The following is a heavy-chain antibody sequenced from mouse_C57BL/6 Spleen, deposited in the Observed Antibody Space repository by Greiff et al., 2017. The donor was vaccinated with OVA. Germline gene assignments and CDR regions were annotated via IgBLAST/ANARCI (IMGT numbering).Heavy chain of an antibody. V-gene: IGHV1-19*01. J-gene: IGHJ4*01. D-gene: IGHD3-1*01. Sequence: EVMLVESGPVLVKPGASVKMSCKASGYTFTDYYMNWVKQSHGKSLEWIGVINPYNGGTSYNQKFKGKATLTVDKSSSTAYMELNSLTSEDSAVYYCARRGYGYAMDYWGQGTSVTVSS. CDR2: INPYNGGT. CDR3: ARRGYGYAMDY. CDR1: GYTFTDYY.